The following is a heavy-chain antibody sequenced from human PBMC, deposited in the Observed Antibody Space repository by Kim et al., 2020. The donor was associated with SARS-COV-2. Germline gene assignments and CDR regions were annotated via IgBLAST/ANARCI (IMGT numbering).Heavy chain of an antibody. D-gene: IGHD3-10*01. J-gene: IGHJ4*02. Sequence: SETLSLTCTVSGGSISSSSYYWGWIRQPPGKGLEWIGSIYYSGSTYYNPSLKSRVTISVDTSKNQFSLKLSSATAADTAVYYCAYSHLYGSGSIVFDYWGQGTLVTVSS. CDR1: GGSISSSSYY. CDR3: AYSHLYGSGSIVFDY. V-gene: IGHV4-39*07. CDR2: IYYSGST.